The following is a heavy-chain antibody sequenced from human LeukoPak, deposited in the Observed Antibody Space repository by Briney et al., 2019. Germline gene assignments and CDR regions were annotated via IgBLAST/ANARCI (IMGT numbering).Heavy chain of an antibody. J-gene: IGHJ4*02. CDR1: GFSLSTSGMC. Sequence: SGPTLVNPTQTLTLTCTFSGFSLSTSGMCVSWIRQPPGKALEWLARIDWDDDKYYSTSLKTRLTISKDTSKNQVVLTMTNMDPVDTATYYCARIDLSSYDSSGYWSEDYWGQGTLVTVSS. D-gene: IGHD3-22*01. V-gene: IGHV2-70*11. CDR3: ARIDLSSYDSSGYWSEDY. CDR2: IDWDDDK.